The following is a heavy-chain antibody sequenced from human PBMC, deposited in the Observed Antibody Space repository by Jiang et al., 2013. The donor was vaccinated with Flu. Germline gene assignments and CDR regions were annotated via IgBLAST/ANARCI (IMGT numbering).Heavy chain of an antibody. CDR3: ARGKRRWLQFYYYYGMDV. CDR2: TYYRSKWYN. J-gene: IGHJ6*02. CDR1: GDSVSSNSAA. Sequence: QTLSLTCAISGDSVSSNSAAWNWIRQSPSRGLEWLGRTYYRSKWYNDYAVSVKSRITINPDTSKNQFSLQLNSVTPEDTAVYYCARGKRRWLQFYYYYGMDVWGPRDHGHRLL. V-gene: IGHV6-1*01. D-gene: IGHD5-24*01.